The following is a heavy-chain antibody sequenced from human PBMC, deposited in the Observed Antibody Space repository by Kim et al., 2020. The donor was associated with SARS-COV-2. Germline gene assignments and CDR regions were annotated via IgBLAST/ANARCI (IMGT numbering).Heavy chain of an antibody. J-gene: IGHJ4*02. CDR1: GFTFSSYS. V-gene: IGHV3-48*02. D-gene: IGHD5-18*01. CDR3: ARGPWIQLWLHGGKYHDY. Sequence: GGSLRLSCAASGFTFSSYSMNWVRQAPGKGLEWVSYISSSSSTIYYADSVKGRFTISRDNAKNSLYLQMNSLRDEDTAVYYCARGPWIQLWLHGGKYHDYWGQGTLVTVSS. CDR2: ISSSSSTI.